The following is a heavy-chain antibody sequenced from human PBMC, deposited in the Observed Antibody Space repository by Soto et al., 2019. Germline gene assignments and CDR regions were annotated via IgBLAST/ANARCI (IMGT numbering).Heavy chain of an antibody. CDR3: ARGSRRYYYDGSDFHDAFDI. J-gene: IGHJ3*02. CDR1: GGTFNTYA. V-gene: IGHV1-69*06. CDR2: IIPFFSTT. Sequence: SVKVSFKASGGTFNTYAINWVREAPGQGLEWMGGIIPFFSTTKYAQKFQGTVTITADKSTSTAYMELSSLRSEDAALYYCARGSRRYYYDGSDFHDAFDIWGQGTMVTVSS. D-gene: IGHD3-22*01.